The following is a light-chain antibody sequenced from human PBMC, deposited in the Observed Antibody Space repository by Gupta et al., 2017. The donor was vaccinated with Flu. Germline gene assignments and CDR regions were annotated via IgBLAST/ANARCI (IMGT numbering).Light chain of an antibody. CDR2: AAS. CDR1: QDIRND. J-gene: IGKJ1*01. Sequence: GDRVTITCRASQDIRNDLGWYQQKPGKAPKFLIYAASSFQSGVPSRFSGSGSGTEFTLTTSSLQPEDSATYYCLQDFNFPWTFGQGTKVEIK. V-gene: IGKV1-6*01. CDR3: LQDFNFPWT.